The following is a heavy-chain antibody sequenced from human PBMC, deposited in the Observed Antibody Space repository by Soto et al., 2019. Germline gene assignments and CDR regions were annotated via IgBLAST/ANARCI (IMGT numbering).Heavy chain of an antibody. CDR1: GYTFTSYD. D-gene: IGHD3-10*01. Sequence: QVQLVQSGAEVKKPGASVKVSCKASGYTFTSYDINWVRQATGQGLEWMGWMNPNSGNTGYAQKLEGRVTMTRNTSICTAYMELSSLRSEDTAVYYCPRGRDYYGSGSQEDYWGQGTLVTVSS. CDR2: MNPNSGNT. J-gene: IGHJ4*02. V-gene: IGHV1-8*01. CDR3: PRGRDYYGSGSQEDY.